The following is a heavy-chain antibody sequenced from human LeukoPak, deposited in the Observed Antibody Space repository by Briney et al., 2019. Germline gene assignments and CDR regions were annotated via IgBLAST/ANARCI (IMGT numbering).Heavy chain of an antibody. CDR1: GFTFSIYS. D-gene: IGHD3-10*01. CDR2: ISSSSSTI. V-gene: IGHV3-48*02. Sequence: PGGSLRLSCAASGFTFSIYSMNWVRQAPGKGLEWVSYISSSSSTIYYADSVKGRFTISRDNAKNSLYLQMNSLRDEDTAVYYCARDSVFAPYYYYMDVWGKGTTVTASS. CDR3: ARDSVFAPYYYYMDV. J-gene: IGHJ6*03.